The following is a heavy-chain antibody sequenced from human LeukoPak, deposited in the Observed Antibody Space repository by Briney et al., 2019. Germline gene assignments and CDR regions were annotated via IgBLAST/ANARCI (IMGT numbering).Heavy chain of an antibody. Sequence: SGGSLRLSCAASGFPFSDCYMSWIRQAPGKGLEWVSYIISSSTYTNYADSVKGRFTTSRDNAKSSLYLQMNSLRAEDTAVYYCARGGIQLCSVLDSWGQGTLVTVSS. D-gene: IGHD5-18*01. CDR2: IISSSTYT. CDR3: ARGGIQLCSVLDS. CDR1: GFPFSDCY. V-gene: IGHV3-11*03. J-gene: IGHJ4*02.